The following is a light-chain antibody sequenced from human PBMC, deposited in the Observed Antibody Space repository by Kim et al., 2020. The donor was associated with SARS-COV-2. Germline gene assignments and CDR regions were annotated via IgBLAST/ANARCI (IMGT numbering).Light chain of an antibody. CDR1: SGPSTYS. V-gene: IGLV4-69*01. CDR2: VNSDGSH. Sequence: QPVLTQSPSASASLGASVKLTCTLSSGPSTYSIAWHQQQPEKGPRYLLRVNSDGSHNRGDGIPDRFSGSSSGAERYLTISSLQSEDEADYYCQTWGSGIGVFGGGTQLTVL. CDR3: QTWGSGIGV. J-gene: IGLJ3*02.